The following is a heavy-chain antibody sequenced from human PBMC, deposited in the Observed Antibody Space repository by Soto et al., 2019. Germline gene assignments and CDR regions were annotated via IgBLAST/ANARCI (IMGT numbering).Heavy chain of an antibody. CDR2: ISYDGSNK. D-gene: IGHD2-15*01. V-gene: IGHV3-30*18. Sequence: QVQLVESGGGVVQPGRSLRLSCAASGFTFSSYGMHWVRQAPGKGLEWVAVISYDGSNKYYADSVKGRFTISRDNSKNTLYLKMNSLRAKGMAVYYCAKGLVAVGSEAPFWFDPWGQGTLVTVSS. CDR3: AKGLVAVGSEAPFWFDP. J-gene: IGHJ5*02. CDR1: GFTFSSYG.